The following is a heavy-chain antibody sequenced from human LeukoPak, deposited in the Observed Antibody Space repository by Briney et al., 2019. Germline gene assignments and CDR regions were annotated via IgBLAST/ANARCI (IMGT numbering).Heavy chain of an antibody. J-gene: IGHJ3*02. V-gene: IGHV4-59*12. CDR3: ARDYYDSSGYQSNAFDI. Sequence: SETLSLTCTVSGGSISSYYWSWIRQPPGKGLEWIGYIYYSGSTNYNPSLKSRVTMSVDTSKNQFSLKLSSVTAADTAVYYCARDYYDSSGYQSNAFDIWGQGTMVTVSS. CDR1: GGSISSYY. CDR2: IYYSGST. D-gene: IGHD3-22*01.